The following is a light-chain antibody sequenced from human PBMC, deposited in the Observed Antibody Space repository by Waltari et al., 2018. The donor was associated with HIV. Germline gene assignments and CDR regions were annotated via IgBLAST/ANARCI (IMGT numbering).Light chain of an antibody. CDR2: EVN. V-gene: IGLV2-14*03. CDR3: ISYTKDSTGV. CDR1: GNEVGSYNY. J-gene: IGLJ1*01. Sequence: QSALTQPASVSGSPGQSIAIPCTGTGNEVGSYNYVSWYQQHPGKVPKLILYEVNNRPSGTSDRFSGSKSGNPASLTISRLQPENEADYFCISYTKDSTGVFGAGTRVTV.